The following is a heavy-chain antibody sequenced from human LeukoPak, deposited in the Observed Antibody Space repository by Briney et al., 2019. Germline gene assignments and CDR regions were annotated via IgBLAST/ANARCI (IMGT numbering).Heavy chain of an antibody. CDR3: ARGEGSSGWYGVDY. CDR1: GFTFSDYA. Sequence: GGSLRLPCAASGFTFSDYAMSWGRQAPGKGREWVSAILGSGVTTYYADSVKGRFIISRDNAKNSLYLQLCSLRAEDTAVYYCARGEGSSGWYGVDYWGQGTLVTVSS. CDR2: ILGSGVTT. V-gene: IGHV3-23*01. J-gene: IGHJ4*02. D-gene: IGHD6-19*01.